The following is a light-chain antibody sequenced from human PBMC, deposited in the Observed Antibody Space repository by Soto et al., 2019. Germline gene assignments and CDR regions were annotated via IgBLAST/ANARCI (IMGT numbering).Light chain of an antibody. J-gene: IGKJ4*01. CDR2: GAS. CDR3: QQYDNLPQLT. CDR1: QSVSNNY. Sequence: EIVFTQSPGTPSLSPGERATASCRSGQSVSNNYLAWYQQKPGQAPRLLIYGASNRATGIPARFSGSGSGTAFTFTISSLQPEDIATYYCQQYDNLPQLTFGGGTKVDIK. V-gene: IGKV3-20*01.